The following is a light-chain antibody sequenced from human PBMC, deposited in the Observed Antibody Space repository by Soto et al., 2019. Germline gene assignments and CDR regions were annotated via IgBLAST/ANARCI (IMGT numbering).Light chain of an antibody. V-gene: IGKV3-20*01. Sequence: EIVLTQSPGTLSLSPGEGATLSCRAGQSVSSSQLAWFQQKPGQAPRLLVYGASSRATGIPDRFSGSVSGTDFTLAISRLEPEDFAVYYCQYYGGAPLTFGQGTRLEIK. CDR3: QYYGGAPLT. J-gene: IGKJ5*01. CDR1: QSVSSSQ. CDR2: GAS.